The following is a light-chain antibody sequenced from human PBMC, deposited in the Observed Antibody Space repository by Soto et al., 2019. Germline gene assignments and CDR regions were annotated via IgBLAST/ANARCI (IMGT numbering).Light chain of an antibody. CDR1: QSVSSN. CDR2: GVS. CDR3: QHYNNWPPYT. V-gene: IGKV3-15*01. Sequence: EIVMTQSPATLSVSPGERATLSCRASQSVSSNLAGYQQKPGQAPRLLIYGVSTRATGIPARFSGSGSGTGFTLTISSLQSKDFAVYYCQHYNNWPPYTFGQWTKLEIK. J-gene: IGKJ2*01.